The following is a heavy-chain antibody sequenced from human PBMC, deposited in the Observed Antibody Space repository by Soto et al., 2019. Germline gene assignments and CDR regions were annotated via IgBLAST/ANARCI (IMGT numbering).Heavy chain of an antibody. J-gene: IGHJ4*02. V-gene: IGHV4-59*08. Sequence: SETLSLTSTVSGGSISSYYWSWIRQPPGKGLEWIGYIYYSGSTNYNPSLKSRVTISVDTSKNQFSLKLSSVIAADTAVYYCATLLLQLWLPYFDYWGQGTLVTVSS. CDR1: GGSISSYY. CDR3: ATLLLQLWLPYFDY. D-gene: IGHD5-18*01. CDR2: IYYSGST.